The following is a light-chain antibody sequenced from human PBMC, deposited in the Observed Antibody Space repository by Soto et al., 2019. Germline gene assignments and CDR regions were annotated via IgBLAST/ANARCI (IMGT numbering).Light chain of an antibody. J-gene: IGKJ1*01. Sequence: EIVLTQSPGTLSLSPGERATLSCRASQSVSSSYLAWYQQKPGQAPRLLIYGASSRATGIPDRFSGSGYGTDFTHSVSGLEPEHCAVYYCQQEGSRPQAFGQGTKLDIK. CDR3: QQEGSRPQA. CDR2: GAS. V-gene: IGKV3-20*01. CDR1: QSVSSSY.